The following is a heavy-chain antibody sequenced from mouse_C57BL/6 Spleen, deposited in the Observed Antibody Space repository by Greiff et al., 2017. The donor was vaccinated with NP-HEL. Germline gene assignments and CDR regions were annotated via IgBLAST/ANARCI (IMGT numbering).Heavy chain of an antibody. J-gene: IGHJ3*01. CDR3: ATKDPYGNFAC. V-gene: IGHV1-82*01. CDR2: IYPGDGDT. CDR1: GYAFSSSW. D-gene: IGHD2-1*01. Sequence: QVQLQQPGPELVKPGASVKISCKASGYAFSSSWMNWVKQRPGKGLEWIGRIYPGDGDTNYNGKFKGKATLTADKSSSTAYMQLSSLTSEESAVYFCATKDPYGNFACWGQGTLVTVSA.